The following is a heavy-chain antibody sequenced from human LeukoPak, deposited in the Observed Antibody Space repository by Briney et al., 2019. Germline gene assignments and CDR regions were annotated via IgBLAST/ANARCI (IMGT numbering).Heavy chain of an antibody. CDR2: INPSGGST. CDR3: ARDGYYYDSSGYYLGY. V-gene: IGHV1-46*01. CDR1: GYTFTSYY. Sequence: ASVKVSCKASGYTFTSYYMHWVRQAPGQGLEWMGIINPSGGSTSYAQKFQGRVTMTRDTSTSTVYTELSSLRSEDTAVYYCARDGYYYDSSGYYLGYWGQGTLVTVSS. J-gene: IGHJ4*02. D-gene: IGHD3-22*01.